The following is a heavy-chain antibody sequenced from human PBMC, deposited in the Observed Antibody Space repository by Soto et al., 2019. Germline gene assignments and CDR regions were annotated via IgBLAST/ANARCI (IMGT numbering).Heavy chain of an antibody. V-gene: IGHV3-33*01. Sequence: QVQLVESGGGVVQPGRSLRLSCAASGFTFSSYGMHWVRQAPGKGLEWVAVIWYDGSNKYYADSVKGRFTISRDNSKNTLYLQMNSLRAEDTAVYYCARDRIAVAGTTYFDYWGQGTLVTVSS. CDR2: IWYDGSNK. CDR3: ARDRIAVAGTTYFDY. CDR1: GFTFSSYG. J-gene: IGHJ4*02. D-gene: IGHD6-19*01.